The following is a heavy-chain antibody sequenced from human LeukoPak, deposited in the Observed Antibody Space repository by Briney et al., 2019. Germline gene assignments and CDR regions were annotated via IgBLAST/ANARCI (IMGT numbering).Heavy chain of an antibody. Sequence: GGSLRLSCAASGFTFSSYGMHWVRQAPGKGLEWVAFIRYDGSNKYYADYVKGRFTISRDNSKNTLYLQMNSLRAEDTAVYYCAKDAHYYDSSGYYYANNYWGQGTLVTVSS. V-gene: IGHV3-30*02. J-gene: IGHJ4*02. CDR2: IRYDGSNK. CDR1: GFTFSSYG. D-gene: IGHD3-22*01. CDR3: AKDAHYYDSSGYYYANNY.